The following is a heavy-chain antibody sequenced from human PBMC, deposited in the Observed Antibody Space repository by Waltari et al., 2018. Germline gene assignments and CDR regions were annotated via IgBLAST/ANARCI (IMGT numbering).Heavy chain of an antibody. V-gene: IGHV3-74*01. D-gene: IGHD2-2*01. CDR2: INGDGGST. CDR1: GFTFRSYW. CDR3: TRTRYCSTTNCQVDWFDP. Sequence: EVQLVESGGGLVQPGGSLRLSCAASGFTFRSYWMHWVRQAPGKGLVWVSRINGDGGSTSYADSVKGRFTISRDNANNTLYLQMNSLRAEDTAVYYCTRTRYCSTTNCQVDWFDPWGQGTLVTVSS. J-gene: IGHJ5*02.